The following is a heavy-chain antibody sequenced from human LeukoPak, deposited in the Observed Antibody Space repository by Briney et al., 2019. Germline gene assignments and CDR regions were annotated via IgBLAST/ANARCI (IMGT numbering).Heavy chain of an antibody. V-gene: IGHV3-21*01. CDR2: ISGGSSYI. CDR3: ARTGDYYYYYMDV. CDR1: GFTFSSYS. Sequence: KPGGSLRVSCGASGFTFSSYSMSWVRQAPGKGLEWVSSISGGSSYIYYADSVKGRFTISRDNAKNSLYLQMNSLRAEDTAVYYCARTGDYYYYYMDVWGKGTTVTVSS. J-gene: IGHJ6*03. D-gene: IGHD2-8*02.